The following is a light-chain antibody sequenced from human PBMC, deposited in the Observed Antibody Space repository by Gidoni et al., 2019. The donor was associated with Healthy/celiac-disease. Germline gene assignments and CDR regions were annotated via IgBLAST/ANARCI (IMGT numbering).Light chain of an antibody. Sequence: QSALTQPASVSGSPGQSITLSCTGTSSDVGGYNYVSWYQQHPGKAPKLMIYDVSNRPSGGSNRFSGSKSGNTASLTSSGLQAEDEADYYCSSYTSSSTLVFGTGTKVTVL. CDR3: SSYTSSSTLV. V-gene: IGLV2-14*01. CDR2: DVS. J-gene: IGLJ1*01. CDR1: SSDVGGYNY.